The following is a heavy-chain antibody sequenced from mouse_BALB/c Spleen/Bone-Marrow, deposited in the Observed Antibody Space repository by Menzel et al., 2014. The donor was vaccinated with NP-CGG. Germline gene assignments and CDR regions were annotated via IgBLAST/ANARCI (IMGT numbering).Heavy chain of an antibody. J-gene: IGHJ4*01. Sequence: QVQLKESGPGLVAPSQSLSITCTVSGFSLSSYGVHWVRQPPGKGLEWLVVIWSDGNTTYNSALKSRLSISKDNSKSQVFLKMNSLQTDDTAMYYCAGNPYGNYAMDYWGQGTSVTVSS. CDR3: AGNPYGNYAMDY. CDR2: IWSDGNT. D-gene: IGHD2-10*02. V-gene: IGHV2-6*02. CDR1: GFSLSSYG.